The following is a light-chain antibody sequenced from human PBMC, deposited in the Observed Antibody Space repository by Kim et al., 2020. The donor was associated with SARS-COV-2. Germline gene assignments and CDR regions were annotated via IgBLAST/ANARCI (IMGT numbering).Light chain of an antibody. CDR3: AAWDGSLNSVV. CDR1: SSTIGSKT. V-gene: IGLV1-44*01. J-gene: IGLJ2*01. Sequence: QSVLTQPPSASGTPAQRVTISCSGSSSTIGSKTVTWYQQLPGTAPKLLIYSNNQRPSGVPDRFSGSKSGTSASLAISGLQSEDEADYYCAAWDGSLNSVVFGGGTKLTVL. CDR2: SNN.